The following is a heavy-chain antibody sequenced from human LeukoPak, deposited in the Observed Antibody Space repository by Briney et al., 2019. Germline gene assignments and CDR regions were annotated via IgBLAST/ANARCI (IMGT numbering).Heavy chain of an antibody. D-gene: IGHD3-9*01. Sequence: SVKVSCKASGGTFSSYAISWVRQAPGQGLEWMGGIIPIFGTANYAQKFQGRVTITADESTSTAYMELSSPRSEDTAVYYCARDSPYYDILTGYWGWGQGTLVTVSS. CDR2: IIPIFGTA. CDR3: ARDSPYYDILTGYWG. CDR1: GGTFSSYA. J-gene: IGHJ4*02. V-gene: IGHV1-69*01.